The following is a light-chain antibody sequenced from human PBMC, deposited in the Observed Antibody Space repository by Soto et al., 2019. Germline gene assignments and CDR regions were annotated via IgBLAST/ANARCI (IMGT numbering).Light chain of an antibody. Sequence: EIVLTQSPGTLSLSPGERATLSCRATQSVTGSYLAWYQQKPGQAPRLLIHGVSSWATGIPDRFSGSGSGTDFTLTISRLEPEDFAVYYCQQYGSLPWTFGQGTKVEIK. CDR2: GVS. CDR3: QQYGSLPWT. CDR1: QSVTGSY. V-gene: IGKV3-20*01. J-gene: IGKJ1*01.